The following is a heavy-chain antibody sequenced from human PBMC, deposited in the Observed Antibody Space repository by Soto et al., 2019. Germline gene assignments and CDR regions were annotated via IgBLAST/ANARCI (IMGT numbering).Heavy chain of an antibody. Sequence: SGPTLVNPTQTLTLTCIFSGFSLRTSVVVVGWIRQPPGKALEWLGFIYWNDDKRYSPSLKSRLTITKDTSKNQVVLTMTNMDPVDTATYYCAKSGSSGWYGWFDPWGQGTLVTVSS. D-gene: IGHD6-19*01. V-gene: IGHV2-5*01. CDR3: AKSGSSGWYGWFDP. CDR2: IYWNDDK. CDR1: GFSLRTSVVV. J-gene: IGHJ5*02.